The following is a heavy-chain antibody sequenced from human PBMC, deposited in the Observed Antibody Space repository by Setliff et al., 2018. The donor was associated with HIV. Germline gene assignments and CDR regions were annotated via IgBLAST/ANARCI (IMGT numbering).Heavy chain of an antibody. CDR2: FYYTGST. CDR3: ASRGYNYGRRPVYFDR. CDR1: GAPISTDEYS. D-gene: IGHD5-18*01. J-gene: IGHJ4*02. V-gene: IGHV4-39*01. Sequence: SETLSLTCTVSGAPISTDEYSWGWIRQPPGKGLEWIGSFYYTGSTYYNPSLRSRVTISVDTSKNQFSLKLSSVSAADTAVYYCASRGYNYGRRPVYFDRWGQGTLVTVSS.